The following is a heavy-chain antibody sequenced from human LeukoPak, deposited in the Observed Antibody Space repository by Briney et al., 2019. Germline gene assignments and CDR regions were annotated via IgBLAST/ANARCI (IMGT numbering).Heavy chain of an antibody. CDR3: ARGAADRNTYFYYIDV. Sequence: PSETLSLTCSVSGDSITGYSWSWIRQTPGKGLEWIGRIYTSGTTNYNPSLKSPVTMSVDTSKNQFSLKITSVTAADTAVYYCARGAADRNTYFYYIDVWGEGTTVTVSS. CDR1: GDSITGYS. V-gene: IGHV4-4*07. D-gene: IGHD1-14*01. CDR2: IYTSGTT. J-gene: IGHJ6*03.